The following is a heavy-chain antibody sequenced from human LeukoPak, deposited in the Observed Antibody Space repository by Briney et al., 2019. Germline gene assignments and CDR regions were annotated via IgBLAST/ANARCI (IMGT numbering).Heavy chain of an antibody. J-gene: IGHJ4*02. V-gene: IGHV4-34*01. CDR2: INHSGST. CDR1: GGSISSYY. CDR3: ARRIDDYGGNSLFYFDY. D-gene: IGHD4-17*01. Sequence: SETLSLTCTVSGGSISSYYWSWIRQPPGKGLEWIGEINHSGSTNYNPSLKSRVTISVDTSKNQFSLKLSSVTAADTAVYYCARRIDDYGGNSLFYFDYWGQGTLVTVSS.